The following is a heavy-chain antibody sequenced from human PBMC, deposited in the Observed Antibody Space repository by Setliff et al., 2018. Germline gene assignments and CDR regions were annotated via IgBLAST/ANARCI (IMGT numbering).Heavy chain of an antibody. V-gene: IGHV3-23*03. Sequence: LRLSCAASGFTFSSYAMSWVRQAPGKGLEWVSIIYSGGYTSHADSVKGRFTISRDNSKNTLHLQMNSLRAEDSAMYYCTRGTFSDFWSGDYYDYWGQGTLVTVSS. J-gene: IGHJ4*02. CDR3: TRGTFSDFWSGDYYDY. D-gene: IGHD3-3*01. CDR2: IYSGGYT. CDR1: GFTFSSYA.